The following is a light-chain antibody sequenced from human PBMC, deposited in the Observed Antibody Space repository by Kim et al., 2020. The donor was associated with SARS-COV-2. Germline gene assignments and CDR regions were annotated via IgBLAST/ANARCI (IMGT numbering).Light chain of an antibody. Sequence: NFMLTQPHSVSGSPGKTETISCTRSSGSIASSYVQWYQQRPGSAPTSVIYEDNQRPSGVPDRFSGSIDSSSNSASLTISGLQTEDEADYYCLSYDTTNPLYVFGTGTKVTVL. CDR3: LSYDTTNPLYV. CDR2: EDN. CDR1: SGSIASSY. J-gene: IGLJ1*01. V-gene: IGLV6-57*04.